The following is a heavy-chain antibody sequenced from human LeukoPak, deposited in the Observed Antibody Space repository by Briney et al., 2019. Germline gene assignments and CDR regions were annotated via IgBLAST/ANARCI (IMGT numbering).Heavy chain of an antibody. Sequence: PSETLSLTCAVYGGSFSGYYWSWIRQPPGKGLEWIGEINHSGSTNYNPSLKSRVTISVDTSKNQFSLKLTSVTAGDTAVYYCASRQLGSIFLDIWGQGTMVTVSS. CDR1: GGSFSGYY. V-gene: IGHV4-34*01. CDR3: ASRQLGSIFLDI. D-gene: IGHD1-1*01. J-gene: IGHJ3*02. CDR2: INHSGST.